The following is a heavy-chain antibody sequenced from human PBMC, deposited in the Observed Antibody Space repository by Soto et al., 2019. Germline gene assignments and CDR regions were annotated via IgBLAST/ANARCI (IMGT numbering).Heavy chain of an antibody. Sequence: SVKVSFRGSGGSFSNFGNGLVRQAPGQGLEWMGGIVPVFGRPNYAQRFRGRLTITADESTSTGYMELISLRSDDTAVYYCAREGSGYNVWGQGTQVTVSS. CDR3: AREGSGYNV. D-gene: IGHD6-25*01. J-gene: IGHJ4*02. CDR2: IVPVFGRP. CDR1: GGSFSNFG. V-gene: IGHV1-69*13.